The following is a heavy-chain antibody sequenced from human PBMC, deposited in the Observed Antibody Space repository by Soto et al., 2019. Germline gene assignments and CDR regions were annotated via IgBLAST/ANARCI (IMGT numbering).Heavy chain of an antibody. CDR2: ISSSGSTI. Sequence: GGSLRLSCAASGFTFSDYYMSWIRQAPGKGLEWVSYISSSGSTIYYADSVKGRFTISRDNAKNSLYLQMNSLRAEDTAVYYCAMEDCGGDCSFDYWGQGTLVTVSS. CDR1: GFTFSDYY. CDR3: AMEDCGGDCSFDY. V-gene: IGHV3-11*01. J-gene: IGHJ4*02. D-gene: IGHD2-21*01.